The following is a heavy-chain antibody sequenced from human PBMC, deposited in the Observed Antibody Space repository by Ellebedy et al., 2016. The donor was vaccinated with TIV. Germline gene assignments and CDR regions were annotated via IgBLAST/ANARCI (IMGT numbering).Heavy chain of an antibody. V-gene: IGHV4-59*08. CDR1: GGSISSYY. J-gene: IGHJ5*02. CDR2: IYYSGST. CDR3: ARRSGSYWGWFDP. D-gene: IGHD1-26*01. Sequence: MPSETLSLTCTVSGGSISSYYWSWIRQPPGKGLEWIGYIYYSGSTNYNPSLKSRVTISVDTSKNQFSLKLSSVTAADTAVYYCARRSGSYWGWFDPWGQGTLVTVSS.